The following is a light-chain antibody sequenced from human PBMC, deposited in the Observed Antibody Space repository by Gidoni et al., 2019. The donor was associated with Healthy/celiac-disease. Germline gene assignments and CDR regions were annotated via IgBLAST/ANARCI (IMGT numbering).Light chain of an antibody. J-gene: IGKJ4*01. Sequence: DIQMTQSPSSLSASVGDRVPITCRAKQSISSYLNWYQQKPETAPKLLIYAASSLQSRVPSWFSGSGSRTDFTLTSSSLQPEDFATYYCQQSYSTPLTFXGXTKVEIK. CDR3: QQSYSTPLT. CDR2: AAS. CDR1: QSISSY. V-gene: IGKV1-39*01.